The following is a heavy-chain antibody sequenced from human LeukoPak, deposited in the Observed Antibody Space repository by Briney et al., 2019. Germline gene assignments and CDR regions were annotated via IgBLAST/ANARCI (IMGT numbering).Heavy chain of an antibody. J-gene: IGHJ4*02. Sequence: GGSLRLSCAASGFTFSSYSMNWVRQAPGKGLEWVSVIYSGVTYYADSVKGRFSISRDNSKNTVYLQMNSLRAEDTAVYYCARGWLQYYYFDYWGQGTLVTVSS. CDR3: ARGWLQYYYFDY. CDR1: GFTFSSYS. V-gene: IGHV3-53*01. CDR2: IYSGVT. D-gene: IGHD5-24*01.